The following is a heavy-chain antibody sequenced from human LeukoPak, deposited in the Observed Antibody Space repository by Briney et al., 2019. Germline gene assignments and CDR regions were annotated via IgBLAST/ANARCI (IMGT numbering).Heavy chain of an antibody. D-gene: IGHD3-3*01. Sequence: ASVKVSCKASGYTFTGYYMHWVRQAPGQGLEWMGWINPNSGGTNYAQKFQGRVTMTRDTSISTAYMELSRLRSDDTAVYYCARGGVTYYDFWSGYYSFDYWGQGNLVTVSS. CDR2: INPNSGGT. CDR3: ARGGVTYYDFWSGYYSFDY. J-gene: IGHJ4*02. CDR1: GYTFTGYY. V-gene: IGHV1-2*02.